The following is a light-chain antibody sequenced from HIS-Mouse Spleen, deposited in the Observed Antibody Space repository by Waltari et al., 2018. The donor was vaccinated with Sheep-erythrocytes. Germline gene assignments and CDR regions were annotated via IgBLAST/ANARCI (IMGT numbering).Light chain of an antibody. J-gene: IGLJ1*01. V-gene: IGLV2-11*01. CDR3: CSYAGSYNHV. CDR1: SRDVGGYNY. CDR2: EVS. Sequence: QSALTQPRSVSGSPGQSVTISCPGTSRDVGGYNYVSWYQQHPGKAPKLMIYEVSKRPSGVPDRFSGSKSGNTASLTISGLQAEDEADYYCCSYAGSYNHVFATGTKVTVL.